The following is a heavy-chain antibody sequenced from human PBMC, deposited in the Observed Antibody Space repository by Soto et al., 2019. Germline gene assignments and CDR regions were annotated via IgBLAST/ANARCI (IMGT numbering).Heavy chain of an antibody. D-gene: IGHD2-15*01. CDR3: ARVRQGCSANNRYFDP. Sequence: SETLSLTCTLSGGSVRAPDWWNWVRQSPDKGLEWIAEVHISGHSNYNPSLRSRVSVSIDSSKNQFYLNLNSVTAADTAIYYCARVRQGCSANNRYFDPWGQGTQVTVSS. J-gene: IGHJ5*01. V-gene: IGHV4-4*02. CDR1: GGSVRAPDW. CDR2: VHISGHS.